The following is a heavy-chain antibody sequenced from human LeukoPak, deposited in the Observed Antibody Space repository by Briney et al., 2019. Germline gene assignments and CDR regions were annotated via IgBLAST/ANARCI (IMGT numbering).Heavy chain of an antibody. V-gene: IGHV4-59*01. CDR3: ARGDYYYMDV. CDR1: GGSISNYY. J-gene: IGHJ6*03. Sequence: PSETLSLTCTVSGGSISNYYWSWIRQPPGKALEWIGYIYYSGNTIYSPSLKSRVTISVDTSKNQFSLKLSSVTAADTAVYYCARGDYYYMDVWGKGTTVTVPS. D-gene: IGHD1-26*01. CDR2: IYYSGNT.